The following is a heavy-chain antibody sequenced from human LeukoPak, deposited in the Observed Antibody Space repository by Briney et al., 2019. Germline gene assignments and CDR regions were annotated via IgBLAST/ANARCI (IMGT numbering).Heavy chain of an antibody. J-gene: IGHJ4*02. D-gene: IGHD1-26*01. Sequence: GGSLRLSCAASGFTFSSYGMSWVRQAPGKGLEWVSYISTSSSTIYYADSVKGRFTISRDNAKNSLYLQMNSLRAEDTAVYYCARGDGGMAYDYWGQGTLVTVSS. V-gene: IGHV3-48*01. CDR2: ISTSSSTI. CDR1: GFTFSSYG. CDR3: ARGDGGMAYDY.